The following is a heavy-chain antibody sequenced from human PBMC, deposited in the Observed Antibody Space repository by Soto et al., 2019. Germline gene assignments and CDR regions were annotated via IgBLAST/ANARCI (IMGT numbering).Heavy chain of an antibody. CDR1: GYTFTGYY. V-gene: IGHV1-2*04. CDR2: INPNSGGT. J-gene: IGHJ6*02. D-gene: IGHD4-17*01. Sequence: QVQLVQSGAEVKKPGASVKVSCKASGYTFTGYYMHWVRQAPGQGLEWMGWINPNSGGTHYAQKFQGWVTMTRDTSISTAYIELSRLRSDDTAVYYCARDRTVTRYYYYGMDVWGQGTTVTVSS. CDR3: ARDRTVTRYYYYGMDV.